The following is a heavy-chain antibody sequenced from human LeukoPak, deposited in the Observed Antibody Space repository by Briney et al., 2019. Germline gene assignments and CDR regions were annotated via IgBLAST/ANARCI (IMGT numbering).Heavy chain of an antibody. J-gene: IGHJ4*02. CDR3: ATPVPRYFGSFAVPSYYFDY. Sequence: GGSLRLSCAASGFTFSSYAMSWVRQAPGKGLEWVSAISGSGGSTYYADSVKGRFTISRDNPKNTLYLQMNSLRAEDTAVYYCATPVPRYFGSFAVPSYYFDYWGQGTLVTVSS. D-gene: IGHD3-9*01. V-gene: IGHV3-23*01. CDR1: GFTFSSYA. CDR2: ISGSGGST.